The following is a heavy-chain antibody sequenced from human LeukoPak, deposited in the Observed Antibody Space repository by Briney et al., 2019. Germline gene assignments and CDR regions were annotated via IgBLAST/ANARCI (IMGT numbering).Heavy chain of an antibody. CDR2: IYHSGST. J-gene: IGHJ4*02. Sequence: PSETLSLTCTVSGGSISSSSYYWGWIRQPPGKGLEWIGEIYHSGSTNYNPSLKSRVTISVDKSKNQFSLKLSSVTAADTAVYYCARFRHYDSSGYYSPDFDLWGQGTLVTVSS. CDR3: ARFRHYDSSGYYSPDFDL. CDR1: GGSISSSSYY. V-gene: IGHV4-39*07. D-gene: IGHD3-22*01.